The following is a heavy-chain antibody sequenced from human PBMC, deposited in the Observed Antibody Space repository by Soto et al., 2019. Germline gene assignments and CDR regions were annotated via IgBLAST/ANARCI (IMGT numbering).Heavy chain of an antibody. V-gene: IGHV3-74*01. Sequence: EVQLVESGGGLVQPGGSLRLSCAASGFRFTGNWMHWVRQAPGKGLEWVSRITVEGTVTRYADSVKGRLTISRDTAKNTVYLQMSSLRADDTAVYYRARCIYCRGGSCFIDCWFDSWGQGTPVTVSS. J-gene: IGHJ5*01. CDR1: GFRFTGNW. D-gene: IGHD2-15*01. CDR2: ITVEGTVT. CDR3: ARCIYCRGGSCFIDCWFDS.